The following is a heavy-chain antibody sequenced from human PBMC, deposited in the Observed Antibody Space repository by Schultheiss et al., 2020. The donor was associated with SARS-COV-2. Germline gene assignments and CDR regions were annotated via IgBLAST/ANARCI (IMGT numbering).Heavy chain of an antibody. D-gene: IGHD2-2*01. J-gene: IGHJ4*02. CDR3: AKAQLSDY. CDR2: ISGSGGST. CDR1: GFTFSGSA. V-gene: IGHV3-23*01. Sequence: GGSLRLSCAASGFTFSGSAMHWVRQAPGKGLEWVSAISGSGGSTYYADSVKGRFTISRDNSKNTLYLQMNSLTAEDTAIYYCAKAQLSDYWGQGTLVTVSS.